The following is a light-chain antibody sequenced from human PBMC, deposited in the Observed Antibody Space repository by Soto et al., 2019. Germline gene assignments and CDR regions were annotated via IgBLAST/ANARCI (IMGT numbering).Light chain of an antibody. CDR3: CSYADGSIYF. CDR2: YVD. Sequence: QSALTQPASVSGSPGQSITISCTGTSRDVGAYDYVSWYLQYPDKAPQLLIYYVDHRPSGVSSRFSGSKSGNTASLTLSGLQAEDEGDYYCCSYADGSIYFFGTGTKLTVL. V-gene: IGLV2-14*03. J-gene: IGLJ1*01. CDR1: SRDVGAYDY.